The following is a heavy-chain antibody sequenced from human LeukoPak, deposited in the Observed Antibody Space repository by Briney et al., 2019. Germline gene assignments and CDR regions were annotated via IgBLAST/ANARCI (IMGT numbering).Heavy chain of an antibody. Sequence: GGSLRLSCAASGFTFSSYSMNWVRQAPGKGLEWVSYISSSGSTIYYADSVKGRFTISRDNAKNSLYLQMNSLRAEDTAVYYCAVLPYIVATDYWGQGTLVTVSS. D-gene: IGHD5-12*01. J-gene: IGHJ4*02. CDR2: ISSSGSTI. CDR3: AVLPYIVATDY. V-gene: IGHV3-48*04. CDR1: GFTFSSYS.